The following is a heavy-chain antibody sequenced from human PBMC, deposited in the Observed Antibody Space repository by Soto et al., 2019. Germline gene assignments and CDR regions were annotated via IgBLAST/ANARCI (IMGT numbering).Heavy chain of an antibody. CDR2: IDYSGANT. V-gene: IGHV3-23*01. Sequence: GVLRLSCAASGFTLDNGMTWVRQAPGKGLEWISTIDYSGANTHYADSVKGRFTISRDKSRNTVALQMSNLRAEDTALYYCVSWVSAHFDNWGQGTLVTVS. J-gene: IGHJ4*02. CDR1: GFTLDNG. D-gene: IGHD2-8*01. CDR3: VSWVSAHFDN.